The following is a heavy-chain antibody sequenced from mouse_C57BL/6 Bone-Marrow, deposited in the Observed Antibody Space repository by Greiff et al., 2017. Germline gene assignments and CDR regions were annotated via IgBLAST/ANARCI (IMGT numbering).Heavy chain of an antibody. Sequence: VQLQQSGAELVRPGASVKLSCTASGFNIKDDYMHWVKQRPEQGLEWIGWIDPENGDTEYASKFQGKATITADTSSNTAYLQLSSLTSEDTAVYYCTTRDGSFFDYWGQGTTLAVSS. CDR3: TTRDGSFFDY. V-gene: IGHV14-4*01. CDR1: GFNIKDDY. D-gene: IGHD1-1*01. J-gene: IGHJ2*01. CDR2: IDPENGDT.